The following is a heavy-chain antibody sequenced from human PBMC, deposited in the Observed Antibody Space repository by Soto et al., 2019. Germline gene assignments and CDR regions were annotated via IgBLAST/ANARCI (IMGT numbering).Heavy chain of an antibody. V-gene: IGHV4-59*01. CDR1: GGSIRNFY. Sequence: PSQTLSLTCTVSGGSIRNFYWSWIRQPPGKGLECLGYAYYSVTTNYNPSLKSRVTISLDTSKNHFLLKLSSVTAADTAVYYCARGVAPAGFDYWGQGTLVTVSS. CDR3: ARGVAPAGFDY. CDR2: AYYSVTT. D-gene: IGHD2-2*01. J-gene: IGHJ4*02.